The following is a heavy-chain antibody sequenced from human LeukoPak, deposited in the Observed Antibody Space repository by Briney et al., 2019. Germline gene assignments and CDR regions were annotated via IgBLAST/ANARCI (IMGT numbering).Heavy chain of an antibody. Sequence: GGSLRLSCAASGLTLSNYWMHWVRQAPGKGLVWVSRMNNDGSGTTYADSVRGRFTISRDNAKNTLYLQMNRLRVEDTGVYFCAREIMVSREWYFDLWGRGTLVTVAS. CDR1: GLTLSNYW. V-gene: IGHV3-74*01. J-gene: IGHJ2*01. CDR2: MNNDGSGT. CDR3: AREIMVSREWYFDL. D-gene: IGHD2-21*01.